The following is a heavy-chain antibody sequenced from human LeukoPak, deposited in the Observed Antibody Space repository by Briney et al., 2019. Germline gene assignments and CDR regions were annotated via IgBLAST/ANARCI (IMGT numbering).Heavy chain of an antibody. CDR3: AKEAHYDFWSGLDY. J-gene: IGHJ4*02. V-gene: IGHV3-33*06. D-gene: IGHD3-3*01. Sequence: PGRSLRLSCAASGFTFSSYGMHWVRQAPGKGLEWVAVIWYDGSNKYYADSVKGRFTISRDNSKNTLYLQMNSLRAEDTAVYYCAKEAHYDFWSGLDYWGQGTLVIVSS. CDR2: IWYDGSNK. CDR1: GFTFSSYG.